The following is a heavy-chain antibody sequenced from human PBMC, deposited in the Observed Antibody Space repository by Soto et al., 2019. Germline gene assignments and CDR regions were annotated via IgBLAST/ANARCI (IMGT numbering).Heavy chain of an antibody. CDR2: IRSKAYGGTT. CDR1: GFTFGDYA. D-gene: IGHD3-3*01. CDR3: TRPSVRGSGWYSYGMDV. Sequence: PGGSLRLSCTASGFTFGDYAMSWVRQAPGKGLEWVGFIRSKAYGGTTEYAASVKGRFTISRDDSKGIAYLQMNSLKTEDTAVYYCTRPSVRGSGWYSYGMDVWGQGTTVTVSS. V-gene: IGHV3-49*04. J-gene: IGHJ6*02.